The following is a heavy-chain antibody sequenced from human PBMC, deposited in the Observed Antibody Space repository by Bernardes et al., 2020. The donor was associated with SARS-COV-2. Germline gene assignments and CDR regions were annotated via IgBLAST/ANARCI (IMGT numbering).Heavy chain of an antibody. D-gene: IGHD6-19*01. CDR1: GFSVTTKY. CDR2: VYAGGDT. V-gene: IGHV3-53*01. CDR3: ARDSLGRGLGRYYFDL. J-gene: IGHJ4*02. Sequence: GGSLRLSCAASGFSVTTKYMSWVRQAPGRGLEWVSVVYAGGDTYFADSVKGRFTVSRDESENTFYLQMHSLKGDDTAVYYWARDSLGRGLGRYYFDLWGQGTLVTVSS.